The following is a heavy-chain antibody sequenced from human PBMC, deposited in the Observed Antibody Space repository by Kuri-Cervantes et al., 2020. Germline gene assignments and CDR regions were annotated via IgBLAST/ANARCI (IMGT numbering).Heavy chain of an antibody. Sequence: SETLSLTCTVSGGSISSYYWSWIRQPPGKGLEWIGYIYYSGSTNYNPSLKSRVTISVDTSKNQFSLKLSSVTAADTAVYYCAKPSAGFGELLYYYYGMDVWGQGTTVTVSS. D-gene: IGHD3-10*01. CDR3: AKPSAGFGELLYYYYGMDV. CDR1: GGSISSYY. J-gene: IGHJ6*02. V-gene: IGHV4-59*01. CDR2: IYYSGST.